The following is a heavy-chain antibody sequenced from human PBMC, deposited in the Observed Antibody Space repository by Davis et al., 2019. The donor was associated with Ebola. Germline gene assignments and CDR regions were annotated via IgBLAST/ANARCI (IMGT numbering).Heavy chain of an antibody. Sequence: GESLKISCTASGFTFGDYAMSWVRQAPGKGLEWVGFIRSKAYGGTTEYAASVKGRFTISRDDSKSIAYLQMNSLKTEDTAVYYCTRGISHWGQGTLVTVSS. J-gene: IGHJ4*02. V-gene: IGHV3-49*04. CDR1: GFTFGDYA. CDR3: TRGISH. CDR2: IRSKAYGGTT.